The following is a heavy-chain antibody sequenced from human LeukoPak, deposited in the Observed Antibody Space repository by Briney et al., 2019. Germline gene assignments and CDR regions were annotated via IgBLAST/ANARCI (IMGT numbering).Heavy chain of an antibody. CDR2: IYSKTDGGTT. CDR3: TIDSSSGSYGFDH. Sequence: GGSLRLSCAASGFTFSNAWMSWVRQAPGKGLEWVGRIYSKTDGGTTDYAAPVKGRFTISRDDSKNTLYLQMNSLKTEDTAVYSCTIDSSSGSYGFDHWGQGTLVTVSS. CDR1: GFTFSNAW. V-gene: IGHV3-15*01. J-gene: IGHJ4*02. D-gene: IGHD1-26*01.